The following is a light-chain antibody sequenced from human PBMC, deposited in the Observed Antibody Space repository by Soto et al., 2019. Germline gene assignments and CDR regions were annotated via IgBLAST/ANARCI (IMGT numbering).Light chain of an antibody. CDR3: QQAHNLPVT. CDR1: QDIASW. Sequence: DIRMTQSPSSVSGSVGDRVSMTCRASQDIASWLAWYQQRPGKAPVLLIFGASILQSGVSSRFSGSGAGTEFNLPINSLQPEDFGVYYCQQAHNLPVTFGGGTKVEIK. J-gene: IGKJ4*01. CDR2: GAS. V-gene: IGKV1-12*01.